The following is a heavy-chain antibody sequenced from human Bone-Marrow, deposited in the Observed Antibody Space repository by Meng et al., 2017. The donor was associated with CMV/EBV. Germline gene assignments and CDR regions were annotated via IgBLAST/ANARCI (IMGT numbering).Heavy chain of an antibody. V-gene: IGHV1-46*01. J-gene: IGHJ6*02. CDR1: GYTFTSYY. D-gene: IGHD2-2*02. Sequence: ASVKVSCKASGYTFTSYYMHWVRQAPGQGLEWMGIINPSGGSTSYAQKFQGRVTMTRDTSTSTVYMELSSLRSEDTAVYYCAREWDYCSSTSCYTGINYYGMDVWGQGITVTVSS. CDR3: AREWDYCSSTSCYTGINYYGMDV. CDR2: INPSGGST.